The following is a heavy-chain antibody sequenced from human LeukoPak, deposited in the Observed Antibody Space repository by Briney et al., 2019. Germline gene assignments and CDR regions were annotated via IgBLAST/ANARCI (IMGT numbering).Heavy chain of an antibody. CDR2: FDPEDGET. Sequence: APVKVSCKVSGYTLTELSMHWVRQAPGKGLEWMGGFDPEDGETIYAQKFQGRVTMTEDTSTDTAYMELSSLRSEDTAVYYCATGRDCSSTSCYWFDPWGQGTLVTVSS. V-gene: IGHV1-24*01. J-gene: IGHJ5*02. CDR3: ATGRDCSSTSCYWFDP. D-gene: IGHD2-2*01. CDR1: GYTLTELS.